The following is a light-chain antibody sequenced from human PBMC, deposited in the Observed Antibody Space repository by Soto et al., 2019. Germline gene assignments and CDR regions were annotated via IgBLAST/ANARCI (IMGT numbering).Light chain of an antibody. CDR3: HSYDSSLSAVV. V-gene: IGLV1-40*01. CDR1: SPNIGAGYD. J-gene: IGLJ3*02. CDR2: SNN. Sequence: QAVVTQPPSVSGAPGQRVTISCTGTSPNIGAGYDVHWYQQLPGKAPTLLIYSNNDRPSGVPDRFSGSKSGTSASLAITGLQADDEADYYCHSYDSSLSAVVFGGGTKVTVL.